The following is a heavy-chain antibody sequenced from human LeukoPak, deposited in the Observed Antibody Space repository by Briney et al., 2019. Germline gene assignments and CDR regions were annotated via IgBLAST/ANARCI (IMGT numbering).Heavy chain of an antibody. CDR3: TSDDPVNRS. Sequence: GGSLRLSCAASGFAFGNAWMSWVRQAPGKGLEWVGRIKSKTNGETTDYAAPLKGRFTISRDDSKNTLFLQVNTLKTEDTAMYYCTSDDPVNRSWGQGTLVTVSS. V-gene: IGHV3-15*01. J-gene: IGHJ4*02. CDR2: IKSKTNGETT. CDR1: GFAFGNAW.